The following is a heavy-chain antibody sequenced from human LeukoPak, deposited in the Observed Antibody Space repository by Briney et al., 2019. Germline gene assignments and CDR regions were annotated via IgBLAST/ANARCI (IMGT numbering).Heavy chain of an antibody. CDR3: TKHSGIQHHYYYGMDV. CDR2: ISGSGGST. D-gene: IGHD1-14*01. J-gene: IGHJ6*02. V-gene: IGHV3-23*01. CDR1: GFTFSSYA. Sequence: GGSLRLSCAASGFTFSSYAMSWVRQAPGKGLEWVSAISGSGGSTYYADSVKGRFTISRDNSKNTLYLQMNSLRAEDTAVYYCTKHSGIQHHYYYGMDVWGQGTAVTVSS.